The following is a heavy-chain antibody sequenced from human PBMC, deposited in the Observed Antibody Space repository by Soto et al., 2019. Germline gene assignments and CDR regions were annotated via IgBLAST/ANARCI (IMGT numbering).Heavy chain of an antibody. V-gene: IGHV4-59*01. Sequence: SETLSLTCTVSGGSISSYYWSWIRQPPGKGLEWIGYIYYSGSTNYNPSLKSRVTISVDTSKNQFCLKLSSVTAADTAVYYCAGERYSGSYYGVDYWGQGTLVTVSS. CDR3: AGERYSGSYYGVDY. J-gene: IGHJ4*02. CDR1: GGSISSYY. D-gene: IGHD1-26*01. CDR2: IYYSGST.